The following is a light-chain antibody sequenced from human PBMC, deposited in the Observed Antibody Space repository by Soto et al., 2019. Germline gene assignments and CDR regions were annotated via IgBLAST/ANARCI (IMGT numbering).Light chain of an antibody. CDR2: GVS. Sequence: EFVLTQSPATRSVSPGERATLSCRASQSVSSTFLAWYQQKPGQAPRLLIFGVSNRATGIPDRFSGSGSGTDSTLTISRLEPEDFAVYYCGQFVSAPPRKFGQGTKVDIK. V-gene: IGKV3-20*01. J-gene: IGKJ1*01. CDR3: GQFVSAPPRK. CDR1: QSVSSTF.